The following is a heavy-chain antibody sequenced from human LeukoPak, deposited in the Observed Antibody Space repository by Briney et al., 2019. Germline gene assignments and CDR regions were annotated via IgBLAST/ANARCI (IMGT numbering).Heavy chain of an antibody. J-gene: IGHJ6*02. D-gene: IGHD6-13*01. V-gene: IGHV4-34*01. CDR2: IKHSGST. Sequence: PSETLSLTCAVYGGSFSGYYWSWIRQPPGKGLEWIGEIKHSGSTNYNPSLKSRVPISVDTSKNQFSLKLSSVTAADTAVYYCARGGQQLVKGDYYYGMDVWGQGTTVTVSS. CDR1: GGSFSGYY. CDR3: ARGGQQLVKGDYYYGMDV.